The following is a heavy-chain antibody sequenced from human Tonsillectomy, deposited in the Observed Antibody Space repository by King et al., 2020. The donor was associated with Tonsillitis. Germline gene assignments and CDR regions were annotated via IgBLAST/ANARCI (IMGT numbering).Heavy chain of an antibody. J-gene: IGHJ4*02. D-gene: IGHD3-22*01. CDR2: INPHSGGT. Sequence: QLVQSGAEVKKPGASVKVSCKASGYTFTGYFMHWVRQAPGQGLEWMGGINPHSGGTNYAQNFQGRVTMTRDTSISTAFMELSRLRSDGTAVYYCARVVPNYYHSSGYYPTYFDYWGQGTLVTVSS. V-gene: IGHV1-2*02. CDR1: GYTFTGYF. CDR3: ARVVPNYYHSSGYYPTYFDY.